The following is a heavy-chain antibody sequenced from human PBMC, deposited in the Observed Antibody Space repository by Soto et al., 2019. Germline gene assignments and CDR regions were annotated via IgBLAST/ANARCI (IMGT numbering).Heavy chain of an antibody. Sequence: QVQLVESGGGVVQPGRSLRLSCAASGFTFSSYAMHWVRQAPGKGLEWVAVISSDGSNKYYADSVQGRFTISRDNSKNTLYLQMNSLRTEDTAVYYCARPLWRDDYNWGYFDLWGRGTLVTVSS. J-gene: IGHJ2*01. CDR3: ARPLWRDDYNWGYFDL. V-gene: IGHV3-30-3*01. D-gene: IGHD4-4*01. CDR1: GFTFSSYA. CDR2: ISSDGSNK.